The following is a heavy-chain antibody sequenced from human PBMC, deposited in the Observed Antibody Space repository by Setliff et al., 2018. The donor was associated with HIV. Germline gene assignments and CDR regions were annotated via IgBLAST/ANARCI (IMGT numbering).Heavy chain of an antibody. J-gene: IGHJ5*02. CDR1: GGSINSSTYY. CDR3: ARHDCGGDCSINWFDP. V-gene: IGHV4-39*01. Sequence: SETLSLTCTVSGGSINSSTYYWGWIRQPPGKGLEWIGSFYYSGRTYYSPSLRSRVTISVDTSKNQFSLRLSSVTAADTAVYYCARHDCGGDCSINWFDPWGQGTLVTVSS. CDR2: FYYSGRT. D-gene: IGHD2-21*02.